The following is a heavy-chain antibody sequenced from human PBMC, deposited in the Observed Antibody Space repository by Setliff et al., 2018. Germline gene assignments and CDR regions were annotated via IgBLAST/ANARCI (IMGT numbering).Heavy chain of an antibody. J-gene: IGHJ6*03. V-gene: IGHV4-59*01. D-gene: IGHD5-12*01. CDR3: ARDHRDGYNAPYYYYYMDV. Sequence: LSLTCTVSGGSISSYYWSWIRQPPGKGLEWIGYIYYSGSTNYNPSLKSRVTISVDTSKNQLSLKLNSVTAADTAVYYCARDHRDGYNAPYYYYYMDVWGKGTTVTVSS. CDR1: GGSISSYY. CDR2: IYYSGST.